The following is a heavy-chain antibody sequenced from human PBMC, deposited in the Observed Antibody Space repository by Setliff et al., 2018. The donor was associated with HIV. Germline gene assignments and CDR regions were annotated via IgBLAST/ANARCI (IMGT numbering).Heavy chain of an antibody. CDR1: GFVFNNYV. D-gene: IGHD3-3*01. Sequence: LRLSCAASGFVFNNYVFTWVRQAPGKGLEWVAVISIDGSDRYYSDSVKGRFTISRDSSKKTLYLQMNRLRSEDTAVYYCARAFGYHDFWSGYSGDEFDIWGQGTLVTVSS. J-gene: IGHJ3*02. V-gene: IGHV3-30*04. CDR2: ISIDGSDR. CDR3: ARAFGYHDFWSGYSGDEFDI.